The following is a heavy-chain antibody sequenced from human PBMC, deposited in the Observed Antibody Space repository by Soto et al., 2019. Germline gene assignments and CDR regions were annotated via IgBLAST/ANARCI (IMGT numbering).Heavy chain of an antibody. D-gene: IGHD3-9*01. CDR3: ARESHDILTGPPWVWYFDL. Sequence: QVQLQQWGAGPLRPLETLSLTCGASGGSFSGYYWAWIRQSPGKGLEWIGEINDRGSINYNPSRKSRVSISVDTSKYHYSLNLRSVTAADTAVYYCARESHDILTGPPWVWYFDLWGRGTLVTVSS. V-gene: IGHV4-34*01. CDR2: INDRGSI. CDR1: GGSFSGYY. J-gene: IGHJ2*01.